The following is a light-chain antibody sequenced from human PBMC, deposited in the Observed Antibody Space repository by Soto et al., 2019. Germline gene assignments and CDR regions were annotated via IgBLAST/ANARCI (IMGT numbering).Light chain of an antibody. CDR1: NIGTKS. V-gene: IGLV3-21*02. CDR3: QVWDVSTDHVI. Sequence: SYELTQPPSVSVAPGQTARITCGGNNIGTKSVHWYQQRPGQAPVLVVYDDSDRPSGIPERFSGSNSDNTAALTISGVEAGDEADYYCQVWDVSTDHVIFGGGTKVTVL. J-gene: IGLJ2*01. CDR2: DDS.